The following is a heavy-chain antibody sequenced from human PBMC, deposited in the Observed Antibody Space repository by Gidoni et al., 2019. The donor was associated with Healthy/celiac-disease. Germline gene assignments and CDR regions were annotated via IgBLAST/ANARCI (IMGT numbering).Heavy chain of an antibody. Sequence: LSETLSLTCTVSGGSISSYYWSWIRQPAGKGLEWIGRIYTSGSTNYNPSLKSRVTMSVDTSKNQFSLKLSPVTAADTAVYYCARGGYCSSTSCYGWPTDAFDIWGQGTMVTVSS. CDR3: ARGGYCSSTSCYGWPTDAFDI. D-gene: IGHD2-2*01. J-gene: IGHJ3*02. CDR2: IYTSGST. CDR1: GGSISSYY. V-gene: IGHV4-4*07.